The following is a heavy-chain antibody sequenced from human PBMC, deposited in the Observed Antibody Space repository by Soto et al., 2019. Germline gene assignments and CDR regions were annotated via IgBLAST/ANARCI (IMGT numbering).Heavy chain of an antibody. V-gene: IGHV3-66*01. D-gene: IGHD2-15*01. Sequence: EVQLVESGGGLVQPGGSLRLSCAASGFTVSSKYMSWVRQAPGKGLEWVSLIQSGGPTYYADSVKGRFTISRDTSENTVHLQMDSLRADDTAVYYCARDDVLCDGGRCYGVPLDVWGKRTTVTVSS. J-gene: IGHJ6*04. CDR1: GFTVSSKY. CDR3: ARDDVLCDGGRCYGVPLDV. CDR2: IQSGGPT.